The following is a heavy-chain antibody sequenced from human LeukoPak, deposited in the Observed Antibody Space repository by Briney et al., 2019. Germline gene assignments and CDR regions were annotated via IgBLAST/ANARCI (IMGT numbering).Heavy chain of an antibody. Sequence: GASVKVSCKASGYTFTGYYMHWVRRAPGQGLEWMGWINPNSGGTNYAQKFQGRVTMTRDTSTGTVYMNLRSLKSEDTAVYYCARGAVADDGNNYPNFDDPFDVWGQGTMVTVSS. CDR3: ARGAVADDGNNYPNFDDPFDV. CDR2: INPNSGGT. CDR1: GYTFTGYY. V-gene: IGHV1-2*02. J-gene: IGHJ3*01. D-gene: IGHD5-24*01.